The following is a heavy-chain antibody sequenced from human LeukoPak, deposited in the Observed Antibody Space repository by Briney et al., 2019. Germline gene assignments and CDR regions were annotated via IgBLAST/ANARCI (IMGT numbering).Heavy chain of an antibody. V-gene: IGHV3-23*01. Sequence: GGSLRLSCAASGFTFNRNAISWVRQAPGKELEWVSTIGGSGDKTFYADSVKGRFTISRDNSKNMLHLQMSSLTGEDTALYYCVRRGDASSGWGDHDYWGQGALVTVSS. D-gene: IGHD6-19*01. CDR2: IGGSGDKT. CDR3: VRRGDASSGWGDHDY. CDR1: GFTFNRNA. J-gene: IGHJ4*02.